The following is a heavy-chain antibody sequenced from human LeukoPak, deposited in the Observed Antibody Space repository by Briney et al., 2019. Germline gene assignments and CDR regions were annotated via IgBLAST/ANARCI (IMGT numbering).Heavy chain of an antibody. D-gene: IGHD2/OR15-2a*01. CDR1: GYTFTSYG. Sequence: ASVKVSCKASGYTFTSYGISWVRQAPGQGLEWMGWISAYNGNTNYAQKLQGRVTMTTDTSTSTAYMELRSLRSDDTAVYYCARGPLPPKYSRKGNTWFDPWGQGTLVTVSS. J-gene: IGHJ5*02. CDR2: ISAYNGNT. V-gene: IGHV1-18*01. CDR3: ARGPLPPKYSRKGNTWFDP.